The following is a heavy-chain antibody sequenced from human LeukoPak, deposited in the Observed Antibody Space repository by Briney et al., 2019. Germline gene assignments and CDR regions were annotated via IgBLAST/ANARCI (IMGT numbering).Heavy chain of an antibody. Sequence: ASVKVSCKASGYTFTSYGITWVRQAPGQGLDWMGWISAYNGNTNYAQKLQGRVTMTTDTSTSTAYMELRSLRSDDTAVYYCARDGNGVYYYSYMDVWGKGTTVTISS. CDR1: GYTFTSYG. D-gene: IGHD4-23*01. V-gene: IGHV1-18*01. CDR2: ISAYNGNT. CDR3: ARDGNGVYYYSYMDV. J-gene: IGHJ6*03.